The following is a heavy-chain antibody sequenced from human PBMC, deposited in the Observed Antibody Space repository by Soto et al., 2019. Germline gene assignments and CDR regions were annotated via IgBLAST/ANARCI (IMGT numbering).Heavy chain of an antibody. CDR3: AKDLARYDFWSGRADL. V-gene: IGHV3-30*18. Sequence: QVQLVESGGGVVQPGRSLRLSCAASGFTFGSYGMHWVRQAPGNGLEWVALISYDGSNKYYADSVKGRFTISRDTSENTLYLRMDSLRSEDTAVYYCAKDLARYDFWSGRADLWGRGTLVTVSS. J-gene: IGHJ2*01. D-gene: IGHD3-3*01. CDR2: ISYDGSNK. CDR1: GFTFGSYG.